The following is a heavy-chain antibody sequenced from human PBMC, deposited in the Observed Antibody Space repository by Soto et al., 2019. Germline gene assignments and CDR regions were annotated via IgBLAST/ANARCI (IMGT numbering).Heavy chain of an antibody. J-gene: IGHJ6*02. V-gene: IGHV3-11*05. Sequence: PGGSLRLSCEASGFTFNNYYMSWIRQAPGKGLEWISTITGGSVVTAYADSVKGRFTISRDDAKNSLYLQMDSLRADDTALYYCARENYYAMDVWGQGTTVTVSS. CDR3: ARENYYAMDV. CDR2: ITGGSVVT. CDR1: GFTFNNYY.